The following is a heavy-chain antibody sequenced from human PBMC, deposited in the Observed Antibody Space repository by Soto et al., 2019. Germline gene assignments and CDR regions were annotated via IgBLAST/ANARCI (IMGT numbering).Heavy chain of an antibody. D-gene: IGHD1-20*01. Sequence: HPGGSLRLSCAASGFTFSSYAMHWVRQAPGKGLEWVAVISYDGSNKYYADSVKGRFTISRDNSKNTLYLQMNSLRAEDTAVYYCAKIITGAKPNLPWNDYWGQGTLVTVSS. V-gene: IGHV3-30-3*02. CDR3: AKIITGAKPNLPWNDY. J-gene: IGHJ4*02. CDR1: GFTFSSYA. CDR2: ISYDGSNK.